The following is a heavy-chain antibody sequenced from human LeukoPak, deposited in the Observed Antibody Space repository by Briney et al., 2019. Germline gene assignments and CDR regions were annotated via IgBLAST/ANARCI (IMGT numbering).Heavy chain of an antibody. V-gene: IGHV3-33*01. D-gene: IGHD3-22*01. CDR1: GFTFSSYG. Sequence: HSGGSLRLSCAASGFTFSSYGMHGVRQAPGKGLEWVAVIWYDGSNKYYADSVKGRFTISRDNSKNTLYLQMNSLRAEDTAVYYCARGTTLYDSSGDDFDYWGQGTLVTVSS. CDR3: ARGTTLYDSSGDDFDY. CDR2: IWYDGSNK. J-gene: IGHJ4*02.